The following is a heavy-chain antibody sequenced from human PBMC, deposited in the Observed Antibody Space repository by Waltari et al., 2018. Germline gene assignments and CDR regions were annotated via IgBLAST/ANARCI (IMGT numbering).Heavy chain of an antibody. CDR2: IYTSGST. CDR1: GGSISSYY. CDR3: ARVRYGEGFGELAFYYYYYMDV. Sequence: QVQLQESGPGLVKPSETLSLTCTVSGGSISSYYWSWIRQPAGKGLEWIGRIYTSGSTNYNPALKSRVTMSVDTSKNQFSLKLSSVTAADTAVYYCARVRYGEGFGELAFYYYYYMDVWGKGTTVTVSS. V-gene: IGHV4-4*07. D-gene: IGHD3-10*01. J-gene: IGHJ6*03.